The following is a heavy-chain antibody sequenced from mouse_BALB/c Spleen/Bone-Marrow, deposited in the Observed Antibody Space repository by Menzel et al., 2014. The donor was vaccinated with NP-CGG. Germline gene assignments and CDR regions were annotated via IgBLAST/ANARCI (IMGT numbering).Heavy chain of an antibody. J-gene: IGHJ4*01. Sequence: VQLKESGGDLVKPGGSLKLSCAASGFTFSSYGMSWVRQTPDKRLEWVATISSGGSYTYYPDSVKGRFTISRDNANNTRYLKMSSLKSEDSAMYFCARRGTTVQYYYPMDYWGQGTSVSVSS. CDR2: ISSGGSYT. CDR1: GFTFSSYG. D-gene: IGHD1-1*01. V-gene: IGHV5-6*01. CDR3: ARRGTTVQYYYPMDY.